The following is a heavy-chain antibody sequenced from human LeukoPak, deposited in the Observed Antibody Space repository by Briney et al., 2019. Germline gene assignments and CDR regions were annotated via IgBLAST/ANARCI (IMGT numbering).Heavy chain of an antibody. J-gene: IGHJ2*01. D-gene: IGHD3-22*01. CDR2: IKQDGSEK. CDR3: ASLPYPYYYDSSGYPSGYFDL. Sequence: GSLRLSCAASGFTFSSYWMSWVRQAPGKGLEWVANIKQDGSEKYYVDSVKGRFTISRDNAKNSLYLQMNSLRAEDTAVYYCASLPYPYYYDSSGYPSGYFDLWGRGTLVTVSS. CDR1: GFTFSSYW. V-gene: IGHV3-7*01.